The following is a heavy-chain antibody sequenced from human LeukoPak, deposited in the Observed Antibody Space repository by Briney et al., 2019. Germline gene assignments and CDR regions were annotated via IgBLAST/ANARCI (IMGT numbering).Heavy chain of an antibody. J-gene: IGHJ4*02. CDR3: ARSRVTTSPYFDC. D-gene: IGHD4-11*01. CDR1: GGSISSDNYY. V-gene: IGHV4-61*02. Sequence: PSQTLSLTCTVSGGSISSDNYYWTWIRQPAGKGLEWIGRVYTGGSANYNPSLKSRVTISLDTSKNQFSLNLSSVTAADTAVYYCARSRVTTSPYFDCWGQGTLVTVSS. CDR2: VYTGGSA.